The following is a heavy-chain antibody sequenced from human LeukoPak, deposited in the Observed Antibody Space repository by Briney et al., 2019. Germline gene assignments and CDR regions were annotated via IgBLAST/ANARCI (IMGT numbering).Heavy chain of an antibody. Sequence: SVKVSCKASGGTFGSYAISWVRQAPGQGLEWMGRIIPILGIANYAQKFQGRVTITADKSTSTAYMELSSLRSEDTAVYYCARQKTSDSSSWYMDYWGQGTLVTVSS. V-gene: IGHV1-69*04. CDR3: ARQKTSDSSSWYMDY. CDR1: GGTFGSYA. D-gene: IGHD6-13*01. J-gene: IGHJ4*02. CDR2: IIPILGIA.